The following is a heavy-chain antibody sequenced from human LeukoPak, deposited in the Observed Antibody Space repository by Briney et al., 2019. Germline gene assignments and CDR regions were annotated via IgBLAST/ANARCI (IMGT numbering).Heavy chain of an antibody. J-gene: IGHJ4*02. CDR2: INHSGST. CDR3: ARGQNDYVWGSYRPLDY. V-gene: IGHV4-34*01. Sequence: SETLSLTCAVYGGSFSGYYWSWIRQPPGKGLEWIGEINHSGSTNYNPSLKSRVTISVDTSKNQFSLKLSSVTAADTAVYYCARGQNDYVWGSYRPLDYWGQGTLVTVSS. D-gene: IGHD3-16*02. CDR1: GGSFSGYY.